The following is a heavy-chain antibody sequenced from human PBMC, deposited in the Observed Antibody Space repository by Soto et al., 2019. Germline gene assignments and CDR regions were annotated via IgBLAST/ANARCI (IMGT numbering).Heavy chain of an antibody. CDR3: ARDQAQKWMVMWDAFDI. CDR2: ISSSSSYI. V-gene: IGHV3-21*01. CDR1: GFTFSSYS. Sequence: PGGSLRLSCAASGFTFSSYSMNWVRQAPGKGLEWVSSISSSSSYIYYADSVKGRFTISRDNAKNSLYLQMNSLRAEDTAVYYCARDQAQKWMVMWDAFDIWGQGTMVTVSS. D-gene: IGHD6-19*01. J-gene: IGHJ3*02.